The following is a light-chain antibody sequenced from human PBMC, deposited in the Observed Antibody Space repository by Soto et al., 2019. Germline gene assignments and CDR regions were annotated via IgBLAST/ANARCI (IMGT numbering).Light chain of an antibody. CDR1: QSIRND. CDR2: AAS. J-gene: IGKJ4*01. CDR3: LHQNSYLALS. Sequence: DIQMTQSPSSLSASVGDRVTITCRASQSIRNDLGWYQQKSGKAPRRLIYAASTLQTGVPSRFSGSGSGRECTLTISGLQPEDFATYYCLHQNSYLALSFGGGTKVE. V-gene: IGKV1-17*01.